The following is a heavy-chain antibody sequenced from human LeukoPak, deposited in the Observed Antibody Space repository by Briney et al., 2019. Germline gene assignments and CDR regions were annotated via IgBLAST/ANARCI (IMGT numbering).Heavy chain of an antibody. J-gene: IGHJ4*02. CDR2: IYYSGST. CDR1: GGSISSYF. CDR3: ARSGIAVAGPEGPSFDY. Sequence: SETLSLTCTVSGGSISSYFWSWIRQPPGKGMEWIGNIYYSGSTNYNPSLTSRVTISVDTSKNQFSLKLSSVTAADTAVYYCARSGIAVAGPEGPSFDYWGQGTLVTVSS. V-gene: IGHV4-59*12. D-gene: IGHD6-19*01.